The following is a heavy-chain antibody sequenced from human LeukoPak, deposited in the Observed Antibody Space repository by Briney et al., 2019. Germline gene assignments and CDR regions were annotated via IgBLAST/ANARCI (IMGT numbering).Heavy chain of an antibody. D-gene: IGHD4-23*01. CDR3: ARAPVTRNWFDP. Sequence: SVKVSCKASGGTFSSYAISWVRQAPGQGLEWMGGIIPIFGTTNYAQKFQGRVTITTDESTSTAYMELSSLRSEDTAVYYCARAPVTRNWFDPWGQGTLVTVSS. CDR1: GGTFSSYA. J-gene: IGHJ5*02. V-gene: IGHV1-69*05. CDR2: IIPIFGTT.